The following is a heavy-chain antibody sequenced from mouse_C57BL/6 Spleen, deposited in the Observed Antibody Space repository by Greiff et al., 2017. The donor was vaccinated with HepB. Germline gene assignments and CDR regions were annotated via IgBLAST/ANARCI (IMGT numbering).Heavy chain of an antibody. CDR3: ARSGTLAWFAY. CDR2: IYPGDGDT. Sequence: QVQLQQSGAELVKPGASVKISCKASGYAFSSYWMNWVKQRPGKGLEWIGQIYPGDGDTNYNGKFKGKATLTADKSSSTAYMQLSSLTSEDSAIYFCARSGTLAWFAYWGQGTLVTVSA. J-gene: IGHJ3*01. CDR1: GYAFSSYW. V-gene: IGHV1-80*01. D-gene: IGHD4-1*01.